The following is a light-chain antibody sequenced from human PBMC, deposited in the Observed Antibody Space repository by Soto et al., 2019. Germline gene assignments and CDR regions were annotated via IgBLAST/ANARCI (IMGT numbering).Light chain of an antibody. CDR1: NGISSW. V-gene: IGKV1-12*01. CDR2: AAP. CDR3: QQYNSFQFT. J-gene: IGKJ3*01. Sequence: DIQMTQSPSAVSASVGATVTSTFRASNGISSWLAWYPQKPGKAPTLLIYAAPSLQSGLPSRFRGSGSGTDFTITISSLQPEDFATYYCQQYNSFQFTFVTGTKVDIK.